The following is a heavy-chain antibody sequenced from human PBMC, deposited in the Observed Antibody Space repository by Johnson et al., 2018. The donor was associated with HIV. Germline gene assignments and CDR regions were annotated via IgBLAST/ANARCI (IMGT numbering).Heavy chain of an antibody. CDR2: ISWKSGSI. J-gene: IGHJ3*02. D-gene: IGHD6-13*01. Sequence: VQLVESGGGLVQPGRSLRLSCAASGFTFDDYAMHWVRQAPGKGLEWVSGISWKSGSIGYADSVKGRFPISRDNAKNSLYLQMNSLRAEDTALYYCAKDGYSSSWYPYAFDIWGQGTMVTVSS. CDR1: GFTFDDYA. V-gene: IGHV3-9*01. CDR3: AKDGYSSSWYPYAFDI.